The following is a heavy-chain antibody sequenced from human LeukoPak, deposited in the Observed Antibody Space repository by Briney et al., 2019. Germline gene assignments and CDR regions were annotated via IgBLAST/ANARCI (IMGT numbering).Heavy chain of an antibody. CDR2: IGTAGDT. J-gene: IGHJ4*02. V-gene: IGHV3-13*01. Sequence: GGSLRLSCAASGFTFSDYDMHCVRQATGKGLEWVSAIGTAGDTYYTGSVKGRFTISRENAKNSLYLQMNSLRAGDTAVYYCARVAKERVGGVYYFDYWGQGTLVTVSS. D-gene: IGHD1-1*01. CDR3: ARVAKERVGGVYYFDY. CDR1: GFTFSDYD.